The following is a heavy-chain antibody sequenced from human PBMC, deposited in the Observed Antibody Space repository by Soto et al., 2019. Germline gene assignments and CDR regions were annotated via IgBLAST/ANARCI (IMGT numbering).Heavy chain of an antibody. D-gene: IGHD3-3*01. V-gene: IGHV3-7*01. CDR2: IKQDGSEK. Sequence: PGGSLRLSCAASGFTFSSYWMSWVRQAPWKGLEWVANIKQDGSEKYYVDSVKGRFTISRDNAKNSLYLQMNSLRAEDTAVYYCASAVSYYDFWSGYPKGHYFDYWGQGTLVTVSS. CDR3: ASAVSYYDFWSGYPKGHYFDY. CDR1: GFTFSSYW. J-gene: IGHJ4*02.